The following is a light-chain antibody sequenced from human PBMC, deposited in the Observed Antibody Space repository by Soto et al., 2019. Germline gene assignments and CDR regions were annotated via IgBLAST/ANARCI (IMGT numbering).Light chain of an antibody. V-gene: IGKV3-20*01. CDR2: GAS. J-gene: IGKJ5*01. CDR3: QQYGSSPLT. CDR1: QSVSSSY. Sequence: EIVLTQSPGTLSLSPGERAALSCRASQSVSSSYLAWYQHKPGQAPRLLIYGASSRATGIPDRFSGSGSGTDFTLTISRLEPEDFVVYYCQQYGSSPLTFGQGTRLEIK.